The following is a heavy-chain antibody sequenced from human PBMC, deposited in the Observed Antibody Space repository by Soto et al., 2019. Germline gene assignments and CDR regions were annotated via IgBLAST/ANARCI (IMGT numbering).Heavy chain of an antibody. CDR1: GFTFSSNY. CDR2: IYSGGST. D-gene: IGHD3-22*01. J-gene: IGHJ1*01. CDR3: ARDYNDNLHLLVFHH. V-gene: IGHV3-53*01. Sequence: PGGSLRLSCAASGFTFSSNYMSWVRQAPGKGLEWVSVIYSGGSTYYADSVKGRFTISRDDSKNTLLLQMNSLRAEDTAVYYCARDYNDNLHLLVFHHWGQGTLVTVSS.